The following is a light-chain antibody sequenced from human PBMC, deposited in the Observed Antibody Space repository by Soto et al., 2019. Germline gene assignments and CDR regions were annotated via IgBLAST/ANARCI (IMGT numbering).Light chain of an antibody. CDR1: QTISSP. Sequence: DIRMTQSPSSLSASVGDRVAITCRASQTISSPLSWYQQKPGKVPELLIYATSRLQSGVPSRFSGSRSGTDFTLTISSLQPEDFATYYCQHSYGTPAFGQGTRLEIK. CDR3: QHSYGTPA. J-gene: IGKJ5*01. CDR2: ATS. V-gene: IGKV1-39*01.